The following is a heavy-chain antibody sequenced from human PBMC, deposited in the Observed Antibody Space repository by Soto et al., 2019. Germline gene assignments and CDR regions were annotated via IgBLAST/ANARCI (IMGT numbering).Heavy chain of an antibody. CDR3: AREAYDILTRYYNVIRYYFDY. D-gene: IGHD3-9*01. Sequence: QVQLVESGGGVVQPGRSLRLSCAASGFTFRSYGMHWVRQAPDKGLEWVAVIWYDGSNKYYADSVKGRFTISRDNSKNTLYLQMYSLRAEDTAVYYCAREAYDILTRYYNVIRYYFDYWGQGTLVTVSS. V-gene: IGHV3-33*01. CDR1: GFTFRSYG. J-gene: IGHJ4*02. CDR2: IWYDGSNK.